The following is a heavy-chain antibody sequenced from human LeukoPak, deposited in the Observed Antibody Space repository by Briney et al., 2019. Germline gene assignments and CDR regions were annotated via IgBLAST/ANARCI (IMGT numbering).Heavy chain of an antibody. CDR3: ARPPADHYYGMDV. V-gene: IGHV3-66*04. D-gene: IGHD2-2*01. Sequence: GGSLRLSCAASGFTVSSNYMSWVRQAPGKGLEWVSVIYSGGSTYYADSVKGRFTISRDNSKNTLYLQMNSLRAEDTAVYYCARPPADHYYGMDVWGQGTTVTVSS. CDR2: IYSGGST. J-gene: IGHJ6*02. CDR1: GFTVSSNY.